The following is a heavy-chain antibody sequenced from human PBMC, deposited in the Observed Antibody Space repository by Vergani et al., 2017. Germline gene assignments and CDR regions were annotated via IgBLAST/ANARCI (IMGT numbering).Heavy chain of an antibody. V-gene: IGHV1-18*01. Sequence: QVQLVQSGAEVKKPGASVKVSCKASGYTFTSYGISWVRQAPGQGLEWMGWISAYNGNTNYAQKLQGRVTMTTATSTSTAYMELRSLRSDDTAVYYCARDLVVVPAAINWFDPWGQGTLVTVSS. CDR2: ISAYNGNT. D-gene: IGHD2-2*02. CDR3: ARDLVVVPAAINWFDP. J-gene: IGHJ5*02. CDR1: GYTFTSYG.